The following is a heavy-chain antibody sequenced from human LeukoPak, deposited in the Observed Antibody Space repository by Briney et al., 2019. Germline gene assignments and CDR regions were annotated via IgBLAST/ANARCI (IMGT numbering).Heavy chain of an antibody. J-gene: IGHJ4*02. CDR3: AREPSTLAEFDY. CDR2: IYSGGST. Sequence: PGGSLRLSCAASGFTVSSNYMSWVRQAPGKGLEWVSVIYSGGSTYYADSVKGRFTISRDNSKNTLYLQMNSLRAEDTAVYYCAREPSTLAEFDYWGQGTLITVSS. V-gene: IGHV3-66*01. CDR1: GFTVSSNY.